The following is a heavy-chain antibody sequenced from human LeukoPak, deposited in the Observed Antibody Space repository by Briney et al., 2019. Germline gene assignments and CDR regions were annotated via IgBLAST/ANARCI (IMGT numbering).Heavy chain of an antibody. CDR3: ARGGSCSGGSCYLEDYYYYYMDV. D-gene: IGHD2-15*01. CDR1: GFTFSSYA. Sequence: GGSLRLSCAASGFTFSSYAMHWVRQAPGKGLEWVAVISYDGSNKYYADSVKGRFTISRDNSKNTLYLQMNSLRAEDTAVYYCARGGSCSGGSCYLEDYYYYYMDVWGKGTTVTVSS. V-gene: IGHV3-30*04. CDR2: ISYDGSNK. J-gene: IGHJ6*03.